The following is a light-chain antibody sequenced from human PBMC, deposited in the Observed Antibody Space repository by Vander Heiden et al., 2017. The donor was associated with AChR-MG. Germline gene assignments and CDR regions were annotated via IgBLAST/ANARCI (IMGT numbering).Light chain of an antibody. Sequence: SYELTHPASVPVSQGQKAIITCSGEKLGDKYACWYQQKPGQSPVLVIYQDSKRPSGIPERFSGSNSGNTATLTIGGTQAMDEADYYCQAWDSSTVVFGGGTKLTVL. CDR1: KLGDKY. J-gene: IGLJ2*01. CDR3: QAWDSSTVV. V-gene: IGLV3-1*01. CDR2: QDS.